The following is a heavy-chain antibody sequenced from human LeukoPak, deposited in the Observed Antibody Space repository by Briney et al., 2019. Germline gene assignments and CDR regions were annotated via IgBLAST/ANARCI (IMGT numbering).Heavy chain of an antibody. J-gene: IGHJ5*02. V-gene: IGHV1-2*02. CDR2: INPNSGGT. Sequence: ASVKVSCKASGYTFTGYYMHWVRQAPGQGLEWMGWINPNSGGTNYAQKFQGRVTMTRDTSISTAYMELSRLRSDDTAVYYCARDVVPAGIGGGWFGPWGQGTLVTVSS. CDR1: GYTFTGYY. CDR3: ARDVVPAGIGGGWFGP. D-gene: IGHD2-2*01.